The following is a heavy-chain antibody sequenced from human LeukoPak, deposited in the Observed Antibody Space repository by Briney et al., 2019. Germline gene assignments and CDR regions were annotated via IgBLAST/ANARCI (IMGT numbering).Heavy chain of an antibody. CDR3: AKGGESPRYYYYYMDV. V-gene: IGHV4-59*04. D-gene: IGHD2-21*01. J-gene: IGHJ6*03. CDR2: IYHSGSN. CDR1: GGSISSYY. Sequence: PSETLSLTCTVSGGSISSYYWSWIRQPPGKGLEWIGYIYHSGSNYYNPSLKSRVTMSVDRPKNQFSLKLSSVTVADTAVYYCAKGGESPRYYYYYMDVWGKGTTVTVSS.